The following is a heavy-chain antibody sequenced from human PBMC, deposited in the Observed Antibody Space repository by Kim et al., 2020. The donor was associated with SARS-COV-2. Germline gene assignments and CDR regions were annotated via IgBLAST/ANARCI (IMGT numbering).Heavy chain of an antibody. D-gene: IGHD2-2*01. V-gene: IGHV6-1*01. Sequence: SVKRRITITPDTSKNQFSLQRNSVTPEDTAVYYCARDRVVVVPAAMPLDYWGQGTLVTVSS. J-gene: IGHJ4*02. CDR3: ARDRVVVVPAAMPLDY.